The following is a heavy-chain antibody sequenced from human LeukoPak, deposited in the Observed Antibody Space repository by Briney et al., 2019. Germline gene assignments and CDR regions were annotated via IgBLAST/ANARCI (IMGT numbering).Heavy chain of an antibody. D-gene: IGHD3-16*02. CDR2: IIPIFGTA. V-gene: IGHV1-69*13. Sequence: SVKVSCKASGGTFSSYAISWVRQAPGQGLEWMGGIIPIFGTANYAQKFQGRVTITADESTSTAYMELSSLRSEDTAVYYCARELRLGGLSLSFDYWGQGTLVTVSS. CDR3: ARELRLGGLSLSFDY. J-gene: IGHJ4*02. CDR1: GGTFSSYA.